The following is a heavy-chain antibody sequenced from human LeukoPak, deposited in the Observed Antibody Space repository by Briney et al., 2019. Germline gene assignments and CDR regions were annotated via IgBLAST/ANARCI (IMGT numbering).Heavy chain of an antibody. Sequence: PGGSLRLSCAASGITLGNNWMHWGRQGPGEGPVWISRINSDGGGAIYAASVKGRFTVSRDNAKNTLYLQMNSRRAEDTAVYYCARDVPHNWFDTWGQGTLVTVSS. CDR1: GITLGNNW. CDR3: ARDVPHNWFDT. J-gene: IGHJ5*02. CDR2: INSDGGGA. V-gene: IGHV3-74*01.